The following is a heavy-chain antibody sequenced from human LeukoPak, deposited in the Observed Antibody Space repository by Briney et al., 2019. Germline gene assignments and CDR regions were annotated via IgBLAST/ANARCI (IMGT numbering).Heavy chain of an antibody. J-gene: IGHJ5*02. CDR3: ARSSGEQPPFDP. Sequence: GGSLRLSCAASGFTVSSNYMSWVRQAPGKGLEWVSVIYSGGSTYYAASVKGRLTISRDNSKNTLYLQMNSLRAEDTAVYYCARSSGEQPPFDPWGQGTLVTVSS. CDR2: IYSGGST. D-gene: IGHD1-26*01. CDR1: GFTVSSNY. V-gene: IGHV3-66*01.